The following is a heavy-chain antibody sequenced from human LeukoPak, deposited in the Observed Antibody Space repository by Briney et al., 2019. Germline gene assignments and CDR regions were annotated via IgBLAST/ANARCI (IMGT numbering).Heavy chain of an antibody. V-gene: IGHV3-23*01. CDR3: AKEKVGSTIDF. J-gene: IGHJ4*02. Sequence: GGSLRLSCAASGFTFSTYAMSWVRQAPGKGLEWVSAISGSGGSTYYADSVKGRFTISRDNAKNSLYLQMSSLRAEDTAVYYCAKEKVGSTIDFWGQGTLVTVSS. CDR1: GFTFSTYA. CDR2: ISGSGGST. D-gene: IGHD1-26*01.